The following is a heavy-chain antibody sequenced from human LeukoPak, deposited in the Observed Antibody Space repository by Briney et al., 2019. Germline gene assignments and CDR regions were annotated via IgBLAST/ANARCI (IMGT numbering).Heavy chain of an antibody. CDR1: GFTFSIYA. J-gene: IGHJ4*02. V-gene: IGHV3-23*01. D-gene: IGHD1-26*01. CDR2: ISGTGGNT. Sequence: PGGSLRLSCAASGFTFSIYAMSWVRQAPGKGLEWVSAISGTGGNTFYADSVKGRFTISRDNSKNTLYLQMNSLRAEDTAVYHCAKDRSREFDYWGQGTLVTVSS. CDR3: AKDRSREFDY.